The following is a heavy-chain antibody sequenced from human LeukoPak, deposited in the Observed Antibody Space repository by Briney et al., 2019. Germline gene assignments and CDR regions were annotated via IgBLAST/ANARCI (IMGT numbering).Heavy chain of an antibody. CDR1: GFTVNNYY. V-gene: IGHV3-53*01. J-gene: IGHJ4*02. CDR2: VFTGGGT. CDR3: ARCDY. Sequence: PGGSLRLSCAASGFTVNNYYMNWVRQAPGKGLEWVSVVFTGGGTYYADSVKGRFTTSRDNSKNTLYLQMNNLRAEDTAIYYCARCDYWGQGILVTVSS.